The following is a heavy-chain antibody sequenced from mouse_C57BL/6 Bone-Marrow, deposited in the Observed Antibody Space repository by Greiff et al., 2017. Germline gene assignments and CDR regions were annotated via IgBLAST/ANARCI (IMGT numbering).Heavy chain of an antibody. D-gene: IGHD2-1*01. Sequence: EVQLQQSGPELVKPGASVKIPCKASGYTFTDYNMDWVKQSHGKSLEWIGDINPNNGGTIYNQKFKGKATLTVDKSSSTAYMELRSLTSEDTAVYYCARPEVYYGISWFAYWGQGTLVTVSA. J-gene: IGHJ3*01. CDR2: INPNNGGT. CDR3: ARPEVYYGISWFAY. CDR1: GYTFTDYN. V-gene: IGHV1-18*01.